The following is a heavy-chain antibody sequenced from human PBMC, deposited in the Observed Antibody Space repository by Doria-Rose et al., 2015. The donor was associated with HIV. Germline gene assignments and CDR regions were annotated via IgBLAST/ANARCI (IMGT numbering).Heavy chain of an antibody. Sequence: ESGGGLVKPGGSLRLSCAATGFTFSRYSMNWVRQTPGKGLEWVSSISSSSEYIYYVDSVQGRFTISRDNAKNSAYLQMNSLRTEDKAVYYCARDHYDSGGYCRDWGQGPLVTVAS. CDR3: ARDHYDSGGYCRD. J-gene: IGHJ4*02. CDR1: GFTFSRYS. CDR2: ISSSSEYI. V-gene: IGHV3-21*03. D-gene: IGHD3-22*01.